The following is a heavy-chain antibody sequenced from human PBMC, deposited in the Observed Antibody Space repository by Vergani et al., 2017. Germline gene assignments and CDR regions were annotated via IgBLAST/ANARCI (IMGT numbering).Heavy chain of an antibody. Sequence: QVQLQESGPGLVKPSETLSLTCTVSGDSVISTDYYCGWIRQPPGKGLEWIGSMDYSGSTSYNPSLESRISISFETPKNQFSLRLTSVTAADTAVYYCASKRGACRAAYCHSYDFWGPGTLVGVSS. CDR3: ASKRGACRAAYCHSYDF. J-gene: IGHJ4*02. CDR2: MDYSGST. CDR1: GDSVISTDYY. V-gene: IGHV4-39*01. D-gene: IGHD2-15*01.